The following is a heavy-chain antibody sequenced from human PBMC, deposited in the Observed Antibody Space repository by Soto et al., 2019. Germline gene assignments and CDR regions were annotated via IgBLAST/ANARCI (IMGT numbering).Heavy chain of an antibody. CDR1: GYTFTGYY. CDR3: ARTKGYSGYDPLRAAKFDP. J-gene: IGHJ5*02. CDR2: INPNSGGT. V-gene: IGHV1-2*02. Sequence: ASVKVSCKASGYTFTGYYMHWVRQAPGQGLEWMGWINPNSGGTNYAQKFQGRVTMTRDTSISTAHMELSRLRSDDTAVYYCARTKGYSGYDPLRAAKFDPWGKGTLVTVSS. D-gene: IGHD5-12*01.